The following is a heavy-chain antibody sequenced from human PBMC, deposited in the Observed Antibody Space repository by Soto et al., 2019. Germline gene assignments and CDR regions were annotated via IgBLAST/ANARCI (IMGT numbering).Heavy chain of an antibody. CDR1: GFTFSNAW. CDR3: TTDIIQQLVPV. CDR2: IKSKTDGGTT. D-gene: IGHD6-13*01. Sequence: GALRLSCAASGFTFSNAWMSWVRQAPGKGLEWVGRIKSKTDGGTTDYAAPVKGRFTISRDDSKNTLYLQMNSLKTEDTAVYYCTTDIIQQLVPVWGQGTTVTVSS. J-gene: IGHJ6*02. V-gene: IGHV3-15*01.